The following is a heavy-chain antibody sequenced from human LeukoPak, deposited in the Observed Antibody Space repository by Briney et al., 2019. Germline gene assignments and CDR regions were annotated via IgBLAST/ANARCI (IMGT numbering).Heavy chain of an antibody. CDR3: ARDGPPGIAAAWGDYYYYGMDV. CDR1: GYTFTSYA. Sequence: APVKVSCKASGYTFTSYAMHWVRQAPGQRLEWMGWINAGNGNTKYSQKFQGRVTITRDTSASTAYMELSSLRSEDTAVYYCARDGPPGIAAAWGDYYYYGMDVWGQGTTVTVSS. D-gene: IGHD6-13*01. CDR2: INAGNGNT. J-gene: IGHJ6*02. V-gene: IGHV1-3*01.